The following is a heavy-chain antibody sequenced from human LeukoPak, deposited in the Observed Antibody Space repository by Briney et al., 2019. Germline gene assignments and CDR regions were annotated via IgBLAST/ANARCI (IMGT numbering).Heavy chain of an antibody. CDR2: ISSSSSTI. D-gene: IGHD6-19*01. Sequence: GGSLRLSCAASGFTFSSYEMNWVRQAPGKGLEWVSYISSSSSTIYYADSVKGRFTISRDNAKNSLYLQMNSLRAEDTAVYYCARGGSGWDDWFDPWGQGTLVTVSS. CDR1: GFTFSSYE. J-gene: IGHJ5*02. V-gene: IGHV3-48*03. CDR3: ARGGSGWDDWFDP.